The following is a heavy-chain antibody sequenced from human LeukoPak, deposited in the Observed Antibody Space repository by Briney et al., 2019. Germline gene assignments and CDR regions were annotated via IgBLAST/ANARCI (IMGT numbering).Heavy chain of an antibody. CDR1: GFTFSGYG. Sequence: GGSLRLSCAASGFTFSGYGMHWVRQAPGKGLEWVAFLRYDGSNTYYADSVKGRFTISRDNSKNTLYLQMNSLRAEDTAVYYCAKDSGVGMATTFSILDIWGQGTMVTVSS. CDR2: LRYDGSNT. V-gene: IGHV3-30*02. CDR3: AKDSGVGMATTFSILDI. D-gene: IGHD5-24*01. J-gene: IGHJ3*02.